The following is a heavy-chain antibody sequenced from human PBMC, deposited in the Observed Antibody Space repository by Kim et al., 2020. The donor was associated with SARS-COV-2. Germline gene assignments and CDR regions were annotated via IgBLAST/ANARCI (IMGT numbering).Heavy chain of an antibody. J-gene: IGHJ3*02. D-gene: IGHD2-21*02. Sequence: GGSLRLSCEASGFVFDDYTMHWVRQAPGKAPEWVSLITADGSDAYYADSMKGRFTVSRDNNKNFLYLQMNSLRSDDTALYYCVKDFKYGDHTWDAFDIWGQGTMVTVSS. CDR2: ITADGSDA. V-gene: IGHV3-43*01. CDR3: VKDFKYGDHTWDAFDI. CDR1: GFVFDDYT.